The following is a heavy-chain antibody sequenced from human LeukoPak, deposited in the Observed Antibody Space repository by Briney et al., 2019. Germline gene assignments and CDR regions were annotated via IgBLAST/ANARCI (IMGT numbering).Heavy chain of an antibody. D-gene: IGHD2-2*02. CDR2: ISAYNGNT. V-gene: IGHV1-18*01. J-gene: IGHJ4*02. CDR1: GYTFTSYG. CDR3: ARSGPRYCSSTSCYTAPDSDY. Sequence: ASVKVSCKASGYTFTSYGISWVRQAPGQGLEWMGWISAYNGNTNYAQKLQGRVTMTTDTSTSTAYMELRNLRSDDTAVYYCARSGPRYCSSTSCYTAPDSDYWGQGTLVTVSS.